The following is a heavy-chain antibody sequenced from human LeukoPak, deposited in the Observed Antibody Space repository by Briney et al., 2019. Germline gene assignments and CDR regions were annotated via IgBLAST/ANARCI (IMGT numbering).Heavy chain of an antibody. CDR2: INPNSGGT. J-gene: IGHJ4*02. CDR3: ARATDSSGYYSEDFDY. V-gene: IGHV1-2*02. CDR1: GYTFTGYY. D-gene: IGHD3-22*01. Sequence: ASVKVSYKASGYTFTGYYMHWVRQAPGQGLEWMGWINPNSGGTNYAQKFQGRVTMTRDTSISTAYMELSRLRSDDTAVYYCARATDSSGYYSEDFDYWGQETLVTVSS.